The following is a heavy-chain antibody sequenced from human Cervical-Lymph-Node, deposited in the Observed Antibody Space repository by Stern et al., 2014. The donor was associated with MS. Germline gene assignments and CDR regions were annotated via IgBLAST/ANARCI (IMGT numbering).Heavy chain of an antibody. CDR3: AIDRYDWDYCDY. CDR1: GFTFSSYS. Sequence: EVQLVESGGGLVQPGGSLRLSCAASGFTFSSYSMNWVRQAPGKGLEWVSYISSSRSDIYYADSVKGRFTISRAHSKNSLYLQMNSLRAEDTAVYYCAIDRYDWDYCDYWGQGTLVTVSS. V-gene: IGHV3-48*01. D-gene: IGHD1-1*01. J-gene: IGHJ4*02. CDR2: ISSSRSDI.